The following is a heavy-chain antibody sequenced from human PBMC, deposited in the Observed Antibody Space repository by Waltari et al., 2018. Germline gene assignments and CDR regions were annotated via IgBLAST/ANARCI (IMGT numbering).Heavy chain of an antibody. V-gene: IGHV3-7*01. Sequence: EVQLVESGGGLVQPGGSLRPSCAASGFTCSSYWMSWGSKAQGKGLEWVANIKQDGSEKYYVDSVKGRFTISRDNAKNSLYLQMNSLRAEDTAVYYCARIIGYCTGGVCLQPNFDYWGQGTLVTVSS. CDR3: ARIIGYCTGGVCLQPNFDY. J-gene: IGHJ4*02. D-gene: IGHD2-8*02. CDR2: IKQDGSEK. CDR1: GFTCSSYW.